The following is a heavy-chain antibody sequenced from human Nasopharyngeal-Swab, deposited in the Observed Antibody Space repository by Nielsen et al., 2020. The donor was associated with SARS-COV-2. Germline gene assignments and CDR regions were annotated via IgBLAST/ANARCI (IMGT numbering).Heavy chain of an antibody. D-gene: IGHD5-24*01. CDR1: GYTFTSHG. CDR2: ISAYNGNT. V-gene: IGHV1-18*01. CDR3: ARVQGIVEMGTIWDYYYYYMDV. Sequence: ASVQVSCQASGYTFTSHGISWVRQAPAQGLEWMGWISAYNGNTNYAQKLQGRVTMTTDTSTSTAYVELRSLRSDDTAVYYCARVQGIVEMGTIWDYYYYYMDVWGKGTTVTVSS. J-gene: IGHJ6*03.